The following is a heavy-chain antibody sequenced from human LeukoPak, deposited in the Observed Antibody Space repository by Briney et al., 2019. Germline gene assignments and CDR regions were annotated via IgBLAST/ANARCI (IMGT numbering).Heavy chain of an antibody. CDR3: ARERYGDSVDY. CDR1: GGSISSSSYY. V-gene: IGHV4-61*01. D-gene: IGHD4-17*01. CDR2: IYYSGST. Sequence: PSETLSLTCTVSGGSISSSSYYWSWLRQPPGKGLEWIGYIYYSGSTNYNPSLKSRVTISVDTSRNQFSLKLSSVTAADTAMYYCARERYGDSVDYWGQGTLVTVSS. J-gene: IGHJ4*02.